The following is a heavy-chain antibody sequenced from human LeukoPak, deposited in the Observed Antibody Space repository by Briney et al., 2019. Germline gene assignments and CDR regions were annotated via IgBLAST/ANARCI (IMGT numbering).Heavy chain of an antibody. Sequence: GGSLRLSCAASGFTFSSYGMHWVRQAPGKGLEWVAVIWYDGSNKYYADSVKGRFTISRDNSRNTLYLQMNSLRAEDTAVYYCARGYYDSSGYPARFDYWGQGTLVTVSS. V-gene: IGHV3-33*01. CDR3: ARGYYDSSGYPARFDY. CDR2: IWYDGSNK. CDR1: GFTFSSYG. D-gene: IGHD3-22*01. J-gene: IGHJ4*02.